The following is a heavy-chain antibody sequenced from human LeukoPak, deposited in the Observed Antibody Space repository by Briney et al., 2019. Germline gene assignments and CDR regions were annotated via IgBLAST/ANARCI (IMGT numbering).Heavy chain of an antibody. CDR1: GYTFTGYC. J-gene: IGHJ4*02. CDR2: INPNSGGT. CDR3: ARGGVATIYFDY. D-gene: IGHD5-24*01. Sequence: GASVKVSCRASGYTFTGYCMHWVRQAPGQGLEWMGWINPNSGGTNYAQKSQGRVIMTRDTSISTAYMELSRLRSDDTAVYYCARGGVATIYFDYWGQGTLVTVSS. V-gene: IGHV1-2*02.